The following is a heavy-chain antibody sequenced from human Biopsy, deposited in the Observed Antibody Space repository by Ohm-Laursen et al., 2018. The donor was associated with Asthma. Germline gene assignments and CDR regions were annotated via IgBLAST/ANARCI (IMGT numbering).Heavy chain of an antibody. D-gene: IGHD3-3*01. V-gene: IGHV1-69*01. CDR1: GDSFSNYA. CDR2: LIPVLGTP. J-gene: IGHJ4*02. CDR3: ARGRHYDFWSGYYIEYFDY. Sequence: SSVKVSCKASGDSFSNYAISWVRQAPGQGLEWMGGLIPVLGTPDHAQMFEGRVTITADESTSTAYMELSRLRSDDTAVYYCARGRHYDFWSGYYIEYFDYWGQGTLVTVSS.